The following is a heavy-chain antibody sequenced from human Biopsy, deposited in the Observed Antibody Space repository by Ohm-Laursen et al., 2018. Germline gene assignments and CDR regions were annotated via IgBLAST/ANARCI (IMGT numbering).Heavy chain of an antibody. V-gene: IGHV1-24*01. Sequence: GASVKVSCNVSGYTLTELSMRWVRQAPGRGLEWMGGFAPENGKTIYAQKFQGRVTMTEDTSTDTAYMELSSLRSGDTAVYYCAADINVWNVNYWGQGTQVTVSS. CDR3: AADINVWNVNY. D-gene: IGHD1-1*01. J-gene: IGHJ4*02. CDR2: FAPENGKT. CDR1: GYTLTELS.